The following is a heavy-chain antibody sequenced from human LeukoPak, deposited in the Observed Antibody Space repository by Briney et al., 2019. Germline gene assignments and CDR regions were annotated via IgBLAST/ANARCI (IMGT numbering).Heavy chain of an antibody. Sequence: KTSETLSLTCTVSGYSIRSGYYWGWIRQPPGKGLEWIGCIYQSGSTYYNPSLKSRVTISVDTSKNHFSLKLSSVTAADTAVYYCARVPGPNWFDPWGQGTLVTVSS. J-gene: IGHJ5*02. V-gene: IGHV4-38-2*02. CDR3: ARVPGPNWFDP. CDR1: GYSIRSGYY. CDR2: IYQSGST.